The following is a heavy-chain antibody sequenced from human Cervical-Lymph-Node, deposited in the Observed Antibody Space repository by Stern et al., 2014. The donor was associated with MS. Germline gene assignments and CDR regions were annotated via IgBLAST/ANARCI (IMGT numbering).Heavy chain of an antibody. CDR3: ARAIFGVNTAAMAPDAFDS. D-gene: IGHD3-3*01. CDR1: GFTVSKNY. V-gene: IGHV3-53*01. Sequence: VQLVESGGGLIQPGGSLRLSCAASGFTVSKNYMSWVRQAPGKGLEWVSLIYTDGRTYYAGPVKRRFDMYTDSYKNMLFLQMHSLRAEDTAMYYCARAIFGVNTAAMAPDAFDSWGQGTMVTVSS. J-gene: IGHJ3*01. CDR2: IYTDGRT.